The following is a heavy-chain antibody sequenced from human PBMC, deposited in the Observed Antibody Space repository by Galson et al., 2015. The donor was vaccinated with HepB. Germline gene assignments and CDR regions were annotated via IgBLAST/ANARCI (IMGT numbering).Heavy chain of an antibody. Sequence: SLRLSCAADSRFTFNNDWMSWVRQAPGSGLEWVARINVHGSEKFYLDSVKGRFTISRDNAKNSVSLQMNSLRAEDTAIYYCAGHPNSAFDFCGQGIVVTVSS. CDR1: RFTFNNDW. V-gene: IGHV3-7*01. CDR3: AGHPNSAFDF. CDR2: INVHGSEK. J-gene: IGHJ3*01. D-gene: IGHD2/OR15-2a*01.